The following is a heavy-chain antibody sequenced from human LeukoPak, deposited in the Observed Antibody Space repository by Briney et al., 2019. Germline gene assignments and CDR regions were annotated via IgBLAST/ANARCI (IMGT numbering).Heavy chain of an antibody. Sequence: EASVKVSCKASGYTFTGYYMHWVRQAPGQGLEWMGWINPNSGGTNYAQKFQGRVTMTRDTSISTAYMELGRLRSDDTAVYYCARVYYYDSSGLGAFDIWGQGTMVTVSS. J-gene: IGHJ3*02. CDR2: INPNSGGT. V-gene: IGHV1-2*02. CDR3: ARVYYYDSSGLGAFDI. CDR1: GYTFTGYY. D-gene: IGHD3-22*01.